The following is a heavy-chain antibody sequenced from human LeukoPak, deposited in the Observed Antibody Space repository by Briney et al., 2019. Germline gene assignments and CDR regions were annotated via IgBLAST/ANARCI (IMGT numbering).Heavy chain of an antibody. CDR2: INPNSGGT. V-gene: IGHV1-2*02. D-gene: IGHD6-6*01. J-gene: IGHJ4*02. Sequence: GASVKISCKASGYTFTGYYMHWARQAPGQGLEWMGWINPNSGGTNYAQKFQGRVTMTRDTSISTAYMELSRLRSDDTAVYYCARASYYFDYWGQGTLVTVSS. CDR3: ARASYYFDY. CDR1: GYTFTGYY.